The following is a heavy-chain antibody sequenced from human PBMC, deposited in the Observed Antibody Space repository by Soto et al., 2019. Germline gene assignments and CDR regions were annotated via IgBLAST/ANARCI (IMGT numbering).Heavy chain of an antibody. V-gene: IGHV4-34*01. CDR2: INHSGST. CDR1: GGSFSGYY. J-gene: IGHJ4*02. CDR3: ARGSLDY. Sequence: SETLSLTCAVYGGSFSGYYWSWIRQPPGKGLEWIGEINHSGSTNYNPSLKSRVTISVDTSKNQFSLKLSSVTAADTAVYYCARGSLDYWGQGTLVTSPQ.